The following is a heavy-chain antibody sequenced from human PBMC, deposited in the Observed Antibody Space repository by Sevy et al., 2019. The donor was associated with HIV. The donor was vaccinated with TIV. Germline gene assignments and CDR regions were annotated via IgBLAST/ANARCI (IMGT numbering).Heavy chain of an antibody. D-gene: IGHD4-4*01. Sequence: GGSLRLSCAASGFTFDDYPMHWVRQAPGKGLEWVSGISWNSASTGYVDSVKGRFTISRDNAKKYLYLQMNSLRAEDTAFYYCGKDIRNYEGVYYHFYGMDVWGQGTTVTVSS. J-gene: IGHJ6*02. CDR2: ISWNSAST. CDR1: GFTFDDYP. V-gene: IGHV3-9*01. CDR3: GKDIRNYEGVYYHFYGMDV.